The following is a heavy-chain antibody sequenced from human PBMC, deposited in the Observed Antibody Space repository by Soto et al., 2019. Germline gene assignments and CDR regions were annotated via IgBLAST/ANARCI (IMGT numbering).Heavy chain of an antibody. V-gene: IGHV3-21*01. J-gene: IGHJ4*02. CDR1: GFTFSTYS. D-gene: IGHD5-12*01. Sequence: EVQLVESGGGLVKPGGSLRLSCAASGFTFSTYSMNWVRQAPGKGLEWVSSISSSSSYIYYADSVKGRFTISRDNAKNSLYLQMNSLRAEDTALYYCAKSGMYIVATITEYYFDYWGQGTLVTVSS. CDR2: ISSSSSYI. CDR3: AKSGMYIVATITEYYFDY.